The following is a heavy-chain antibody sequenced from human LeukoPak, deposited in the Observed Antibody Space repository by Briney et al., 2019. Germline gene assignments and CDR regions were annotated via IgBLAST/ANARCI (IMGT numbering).Heavy chain of an antibody. CDR2: IYYSGSP. CDR1: GGSISPYY. CDR3: ARGSSGNAWNYSY. Sequence: PSETLSLTCTVSGGSISPYYWNWIRQPPGKRLEWIGHIYYSGSPAYNPSLKSRVTMSVDMSKNQLSLEVSSVTAADTAVYYCARGSSGNAWNYSYWGQGTLVTVSP. D-gene: IGHD1-7*01. J-gene: IGHJ4*02. V-gene: IGHV4-59*08.